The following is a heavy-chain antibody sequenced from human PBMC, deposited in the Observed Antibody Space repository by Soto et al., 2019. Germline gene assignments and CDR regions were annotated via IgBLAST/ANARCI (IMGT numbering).Heavy chain of an antibody. CDR1: GYSFTSYW. J-gene: IGHJ6*02. CDR3: ASIGAIAAAGTSEYYYGMDV. V-gene: IGHV5-10-1*01. D-gene: IGHD6-13*01. Sequence: GESLKISCKGSGYSFTSYWISWVRQMPGKGLEWRGRIDPSDSYTNYSPSFQGHVTISADKSISTAYLQWSSLKASDTAMYYCASIGAIAAAGTSEYYYGMDVWGQGTTVTVSS. CDR2: IDPSDSYT.